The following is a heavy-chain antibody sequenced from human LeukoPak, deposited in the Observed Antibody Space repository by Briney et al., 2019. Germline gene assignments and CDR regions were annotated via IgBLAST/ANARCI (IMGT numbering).Heavy chain of an antibody. CDR2: IYYSGST. J-gene: IGHJ4*02. D-gene: IGHD3-16*01. Sequence: SETLSLTCTVSGGSISSSSYYWGWIRQPPGKGLEWIGSIYYSGSTYYNPSLKSRVTISVDTSKNQFSLKLSSVTAADTAVYYCARGGTYYYDYWGQGTLVTVSS. V-gene: IGHV4-39*01. CDR1: GGSISSSSYY. CDR3: ARGGTYYYDY.